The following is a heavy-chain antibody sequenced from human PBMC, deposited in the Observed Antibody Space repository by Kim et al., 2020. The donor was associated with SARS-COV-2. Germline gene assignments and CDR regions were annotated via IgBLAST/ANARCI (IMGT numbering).Heavy chain of an antibody. CDR2: INPSGGST. J-gene: IGHJ3*02. V-gene: IGHV1-46*01. D-gene: IGHD3-10*01. CDR3: ARDKLLWFGASDAFDI. Sequence: ASVKVSCKASGYTFTSYYMHWVRQAPGQGLEWMGIINPSGGSTSYAQKFQGRVTMTRDTSTSTVYMELSSLRSEDTAVYYCARDKLLWFGASDAFDIWGQGTMVTVSS. CDR1: GYTFTSYY.